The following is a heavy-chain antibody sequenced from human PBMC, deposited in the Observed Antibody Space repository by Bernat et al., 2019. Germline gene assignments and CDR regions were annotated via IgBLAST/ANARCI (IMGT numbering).Heavy chain of an antibody. CDR3: AKNMNYYDSSGYYYNWFDP. D-gene: IGHD3-22*01. V-gene: IGHV3-23*01. J-gene: IGHJ5*02. Sequence: EVQLLESGGGLVQPGASLRLSCAASGFTFGSFAMNWVRQAPGKGLEWVSGISDSGGSTYYADSVKGRFTVSRDKSKNTLYLQMISLRAEDTAVYYCAKNMNYYDSSGYYYNWFDPWGQGTLVTVSS. CDR1: GFTFGSFA. CDR2: ISDSGGST.